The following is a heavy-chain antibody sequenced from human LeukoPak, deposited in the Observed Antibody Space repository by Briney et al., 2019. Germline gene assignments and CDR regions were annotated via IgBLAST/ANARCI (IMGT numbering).Heavy chain of an antibody. D-gene: IGHD4-17*01. CDR2: IQSDGNNK. V-gene: IGHV3-30*02. CDR3: AKVLMDYGDYFDY. J-gene: IGHJ4*02. CDR1: GFTFSNYG. Sequence: GGSLRLSCAASGFTFSNYGIYWVRQAPGKGLEWVAFIQSDGNNKYYADSVKGRFSISRDNSKNTRYLQMNSLRTEDTAVYYCAKVLMDYGDYFDYWGQGTLVTVSS.